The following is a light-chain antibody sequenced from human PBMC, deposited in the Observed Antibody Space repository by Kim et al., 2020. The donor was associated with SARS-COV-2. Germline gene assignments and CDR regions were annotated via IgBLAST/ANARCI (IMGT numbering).Light chain of an antibody. V-gene: IGKV1-8*01. CDR3: QQYYSDPLT. J-gene: IGKJ4*01. CDR2: AAS. CDR1: QGISSY. Sequence: ASTGDRVTITCRASQGISSYLAWYQQKPGKAPKFLIYAASTLQTGVPSRFSGSGSGTDFNLSISCLQSEDFATYYCQQYYSDPLTFGGGTKVDIK.